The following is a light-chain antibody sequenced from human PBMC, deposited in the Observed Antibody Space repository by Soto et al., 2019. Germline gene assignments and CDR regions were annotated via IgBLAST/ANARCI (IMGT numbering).Light chain of an antibody. J-gene: IGKJ1*01. CDR1: QSVSSY. V-gene: IGKV3-11*01. Sequence: SVLTQSRATLSLSPGGRPTLSCRASQSVSSYLAWYQQKPGQAPRIIIYDASNRATGIPARFSGSGSGTDFTLTISSLETEDFAVYYCQQRSNWPRTFGQGTKVDIK. CDR2: DAS. CDR3: QQRSNWPRT.